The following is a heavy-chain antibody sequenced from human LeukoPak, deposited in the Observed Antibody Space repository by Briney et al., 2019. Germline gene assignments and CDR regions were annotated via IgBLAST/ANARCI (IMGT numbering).Heavy chain of an antibody. CDR2: ISYDGSNK. CDR3: AKDFRRITMIVVPPDY. Sequence: PGGSLRLSCAASGFTFSSYAMHWVRQAPGKGLEWVAVISYDGSNKYYADSVKGRFTISRDNSKNTLYLQMNSLRAEDTAVYYCAKDFRRITMIVVPPDYWGQGTLVTVSS. CDR1: GFTFSSYA. V-gene: IGHV3-30*18. J-gene: IGHJ4*02. D-gene: IGHD3-22*01.